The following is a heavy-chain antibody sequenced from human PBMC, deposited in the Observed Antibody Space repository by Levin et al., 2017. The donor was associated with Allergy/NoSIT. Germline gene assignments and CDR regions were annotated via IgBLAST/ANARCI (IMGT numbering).Heavy chain of an antibody. Sequence: GGSLRLSCAASGFTFSSYAMSWVRQAPGKGLEWVSAISGSGGSTYYADSVKGRFTISRDNSKNTLYLQMNSLRAEDTAVYYCAKAGWDTAMVTSYGYYFDYWGQGTLVTVSS. CDR2: ISGSGGST. CDR1: GFTFSSYA. D-gene: IGHD5-18*01. J-gene: IGHJ4*02. V-gene: IGHV3-23*01. CDR3: AKAGWDTAMVTSYGYYFDY.